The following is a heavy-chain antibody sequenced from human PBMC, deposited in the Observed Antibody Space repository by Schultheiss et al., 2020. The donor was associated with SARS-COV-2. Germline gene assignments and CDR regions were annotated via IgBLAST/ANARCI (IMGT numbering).Heavy chain of an antibody. J-gene: IGHJ4*02. CDR2: FNSDGSST. Sequence: GGSLRLSCAASGFTFSSYSMNWVRQAPGKGLVWVSRFNSDGSSTSYADSVKGRFTISRDNAKNTLYLQMNSLRAEDTAVYYCARGPYDSSGYYYSDELLDYWGQGTLVTVSS. D-gene: IGHD3-22*01. CDR3: ARGPYDSSGYYYSDELLDY. CDR1: GFTFSSYS. V-gene: IGHV3-74*01.